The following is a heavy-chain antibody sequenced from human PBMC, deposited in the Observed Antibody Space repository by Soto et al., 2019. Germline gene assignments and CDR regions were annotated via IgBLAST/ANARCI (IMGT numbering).Heavy chain of an antibody. Sequence: QVQLVQSGAEVKKPGASVKVSCKASGYTFPSYGISWVRQAPGQGLEWMGWISAYNGNTNYAQKLQGRVTMTTDTSTSTAYMELRSLRSDDTAVYYCARFMTYYYDSSGYYASDWGQGTLVTVSS. D-gene: IGHD3-22*01. J-gene: IGHJ4*02. V-gene: IGHV1-18*01. CDR1: GYTFPSYG. CDR3: ARFMTYYYDSSGYYASD. CDR2: ISAYNGNT.